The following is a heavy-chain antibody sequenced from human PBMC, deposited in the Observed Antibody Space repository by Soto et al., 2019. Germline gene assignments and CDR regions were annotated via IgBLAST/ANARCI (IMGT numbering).Heavy chain of an antibody. J-gene: IGHJ5*02. CDR2: INHSGST. D-gene: IGHD2-15*01. V-gene: IGHV4-34*01. CDR3: ARGGAVRYCSGGSCYWFDP. Sequence: QVQLQQWGAGLLKPSETLSLTCAVYGGSFSGYYWSWIRQPPGKGLEWIGEINHSGSTNYNPSLKSRVTISVDTSKNQFSLKLSSVTAADTAVYYCARGGAVRYCSGGSCYWFDPWGQGNLVTVSS. CDR1: GGSFSGYY.